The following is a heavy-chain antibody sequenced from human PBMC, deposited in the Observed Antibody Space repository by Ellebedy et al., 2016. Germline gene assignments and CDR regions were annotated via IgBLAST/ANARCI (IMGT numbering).Heavy chain of an antibody. CDR2: IYYSGST. V-gene: IGHV4-39*07. J-gene: IGHJ4*02. D-gene: IGHD3-9*01. CDR1: GGSISSSSYY. CDR3: ARWDILTGYYTVDY. Sequence: SETLSLXXTVSGGSISSSSYYWGWIRQPPGKGLEWIGSIYYSGSTYYNPSLKSRVTISVDTSKNQFSLKLSSVTAADTAVYYCARWDILTGYYTVDYWGQGTLVTVSS.